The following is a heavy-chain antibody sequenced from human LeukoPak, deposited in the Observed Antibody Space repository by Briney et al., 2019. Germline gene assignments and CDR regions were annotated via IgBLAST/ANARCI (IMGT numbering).Heavy chain of an antibody. CDR1: GGSISSSNW. V-gene: IGHV4-4*02. CDR3: ARLRYSSGLH. J-gene: IGHJ4*02. D-gene: IGHD6-19*01. Sequence: SETLSLTCAVSGGSISSSNWWRWVRQPPGKGLEWIGEFYHSGSTKYNPPLKSRVTISVDKSKNQFSLKLSSVTAAETAVYYGARLRYSSGLHWGQGTLVTVSS. CDR2: FYHSGST.